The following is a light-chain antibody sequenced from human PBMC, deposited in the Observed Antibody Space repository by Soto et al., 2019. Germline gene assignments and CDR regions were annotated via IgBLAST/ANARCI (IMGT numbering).Light chain of an antibody. CDR2: DAS. CDR1: QSVSSY. CDR3: QQRSNWPPWT. Sequence: EIVLTQSPATLSLSPGERATLSCRASQSVSSYLAWYQQKPGQAPRLLIYDASNRATGIPARFSGSGSGTDFTLTIRSLEPEDFAVYYCQQRSNWPPWTFGQGTTVEIK. J-gene: IGKJ1*01. V-gene: IGKV3-11*01.